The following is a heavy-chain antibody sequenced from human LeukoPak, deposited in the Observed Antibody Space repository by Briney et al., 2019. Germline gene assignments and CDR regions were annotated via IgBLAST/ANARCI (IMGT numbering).Heavy chain of an antibody. Sequence: SGGSLRLSCAASGFTFSSYAMSWVRQAPGKGLEWVSAISGNGGSTYYADSVKGRFTISRDDSRNTLYLQMDSLRVEDTAVYYCANPCSDGVCYPDYWGQGTLVTVSS. V-gene: IGHV3-23*01. D-gene: IGHD2-21*02. J-gene: IGHJ4*02. CDR2: ISGNGGST. CDR3: ANPCSDGVCYPDY. CDR1: GFTFSSYA.